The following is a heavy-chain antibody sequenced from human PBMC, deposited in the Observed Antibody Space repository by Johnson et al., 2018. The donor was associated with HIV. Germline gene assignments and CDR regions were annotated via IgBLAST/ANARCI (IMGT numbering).Heavy chain of an antibody. V-gene: IGHV3-30*19. Sequence: QVQLVESGGGVVQPGGSLRLSCAASGFTFSNYGMHWVRQAPGKGLEWVAVISYDGNIKYYADSVKGRFTISRDNSKNTLYLQMNSLRAEDTAVYYCARAGYYYDSSGIFIPQDAFDIWGQGTMVTVSS. D-gene: IGHD3-22*01. CDR3: ARAGYYYDSSGIFIPQDAFDI. CDR2: ISYDGNIK. CDR1: GFTFSNYG. J-gene: IGHJ3*02.